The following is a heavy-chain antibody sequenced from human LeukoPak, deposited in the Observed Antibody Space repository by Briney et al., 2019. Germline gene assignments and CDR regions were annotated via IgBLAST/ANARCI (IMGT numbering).Heavy chain of an antibody. CDR1: GGSISSSNYY. CDR2: IYTSGTT. J-gene: IGHJ4*02. V-gene: IGHV4-61*02. Sequence: SETLSLTCTVSGGSISSSNYYWSWIRQPAGKGLEWIGRIYTSGTTNYNPSLKSQVTISINTSKNQFSLKLSSVTAADTAVYYCARGLWFGDENPPYFDYWGQGTLVTVSS. D-gene: IGHD3-10*01. CDR3: ARGLWFGDENPPYFDY.